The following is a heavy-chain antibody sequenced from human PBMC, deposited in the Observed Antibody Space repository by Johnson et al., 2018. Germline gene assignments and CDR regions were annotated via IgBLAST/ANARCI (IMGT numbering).Heavy chain of an antibody. D-gene: IGHD3-22*01. J-gene: IGHJ4*02. Sequence: VQLVQSGGDLVQPGGSLRLSCAASGFTFSDHHMDWVRQAPGRGLEWVGRIRNKPNSYTTEYAASVEGRFTISRDDSKKSLYLQMNSLKTEDTAVYYCARVFDFDTSGYYSDYWGQGTLVTVSS. CDR1: GFTFSDHH. CDR2: IRNKPNSYTT. V-gene: IGHV3-72*01. CDR3: ARVFDFDTSGYYSDY.